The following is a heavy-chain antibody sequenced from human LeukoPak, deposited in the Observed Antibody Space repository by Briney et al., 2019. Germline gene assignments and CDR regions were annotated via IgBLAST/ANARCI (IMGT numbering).Heavy chain of an antibody. V-gene: IGHV3-7*01. CDR2: IKQDGSEK. CDR3: ARDQVRIGGYSYGYYYYYYYMDV. Sequence: PGGSLRLSCAASGFTFSSYAMHWVRQAPGKGLEWVANIKQDGSEKYYVDSVKGRFTISRDNAKNSLYLQMNSLRAEDTAVYYCARDQVRIGGYSYGYYYYYYYMDVWGKGTTVTVSS. D-gene: IGHD5-18*01. CDR1: GFTFSSYA. J-gene: IGHJ6*03.